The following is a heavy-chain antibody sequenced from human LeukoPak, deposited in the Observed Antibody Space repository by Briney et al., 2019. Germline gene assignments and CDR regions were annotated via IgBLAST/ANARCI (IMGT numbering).Heavy chain of an antibody. V-gene: IGHV4-34*01. CDR3: ARPAYCSSTSCSTDY. D-gene: IGHD2-2*01. CDR2: INHSGST. CDR1: GGSFSGYY. J-gene: IGHJ4*02. Sequence: PSETLSLTCALYGGSFSGYYCSWIRQPPGKGLEWIGEINHSGSTNYNPSLKSRVTISVDTSKNQFSLKLSSVTAADTAVYYCARPAYCSSTSCSTDYWGQGTLVTVSS.